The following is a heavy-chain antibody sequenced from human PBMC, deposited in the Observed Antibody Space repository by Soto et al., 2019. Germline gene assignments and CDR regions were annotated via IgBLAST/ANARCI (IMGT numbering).Heavy chain of an antibody. CDR1: GFTFSSDS. V-gene: IGHV3-21*01. J-gene: IGHJ5*01. D-gene: IGHD1-7*01. CDR2: ISSSGSFV. CDR3: ARDPPSETTLDWFDS. Sequence: PGGSLRLSCAASGFTFSSDSMGWVRQAPGKGLEWVASISSSGSFVNYADSVKGRFTISRDNAKNSLYLQMRSLKDEDTAVYYCARDPPSETTLDWFDSWGQGTLVTVSS.